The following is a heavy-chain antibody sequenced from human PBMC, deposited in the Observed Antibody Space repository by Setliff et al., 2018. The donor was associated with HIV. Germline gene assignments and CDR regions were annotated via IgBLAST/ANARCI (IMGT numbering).Heavy chain of an antibody. V-gene: IGHV1-2*02. D-gene: IGHD3-10*01. Sequence: ASVKVSCKASVYTFTGYYLHWVRQAPGQGLEWMGWINPNSGGTNSAQNFQGRVTMTRDTSISTAYMELSRLRSDDTAVYYCARDYFPHSRRNFGSGDYFHFWGQGSRVTVSS. CDR2: INPNSGGT. J-gene: IGHJ4*02. CDR1: VYTFTGYY. CDR3: ARDYFPHSRRNFGSGDYFHF.